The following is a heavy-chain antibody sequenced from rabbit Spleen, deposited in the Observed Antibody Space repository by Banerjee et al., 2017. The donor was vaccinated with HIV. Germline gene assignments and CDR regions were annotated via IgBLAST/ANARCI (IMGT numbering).Heavy chain of an antibody. V-gene: IGHV1S39*01. J-gene: IGHJ4*01. CDR3: ARDLDGVIGWNFGW. D-gene: IGHD1-1*01. Sequence: QEQLVESGGGLVQPGGSLKLSCKASGFDFSTYGVSWVRQAPGKGLEWIGYIDPVFGSAYYASWVNGRFTFSKTSSTTVTLQMTSLTAADTATYFCARDLDGVIGWNFGWWGPGTLVTVS. CDR2: IDPVFGSA. CDR1: GFDFSTYG.